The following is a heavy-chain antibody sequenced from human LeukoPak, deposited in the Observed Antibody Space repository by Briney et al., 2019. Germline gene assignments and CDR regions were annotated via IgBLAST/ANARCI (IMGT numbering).Heavy chain of an antibody. CDR3: ARLEGNAFLDY. V-gene: IGHV5-51*01. D-gene: IGHD3-3*01. CDR1: GYTFTNYW. CDR2: IYPSDSDT. Sequence: GESLKISCKGSGYTFTNYWIGWVCQMPGKGLEWMGMIYPSDSDTRYSPSFQGQVTISADKSISTAYLQWSSLKASDTAMYYCARLEGNAFLDYWGQGTLVTVSS. J-gene: IGHJ4*02.